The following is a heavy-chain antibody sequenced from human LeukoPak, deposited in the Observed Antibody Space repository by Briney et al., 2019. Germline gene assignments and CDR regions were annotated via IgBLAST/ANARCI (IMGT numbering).Heavy chain of an antibody. Sequence: SQTLSLTCTVSGGSISSGGYYWSWLRQHPGKGLEWIGYIYYSGSAYYNPSLKSRVTISVDTSENQFSLKLSSVTAADTAVYYCARVNYGSATKEDYWGQGTLVTVSS. CDR1: GGSISSGGYY. CDR2: IYYSGSA. J-gene: IGHJ4*02. CDR3: ARVNYGSATKEDY. V-gene: IGHV4-31*03. D-gene: IGHD3-10*01.